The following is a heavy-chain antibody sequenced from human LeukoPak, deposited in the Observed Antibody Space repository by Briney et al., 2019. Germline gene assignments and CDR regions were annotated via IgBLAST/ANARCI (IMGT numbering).Heavy chain of an antibody. Sequence: PGGSLRLSCAASGFTFSSYSMNWVRQAPGKGLEWVSSISSSSSYIYYADSVKGRFTISRDNAKNSLYLQMNSPRAEDTAVYYCARPDYDSSGSSRSAANYYYYMDVWGKGTTVTVSS. CDR2: ISSSSSYI. J-gene: IGHJ6*03. CDR3: ARPDYDSSGSSRSAANYYYYMDV. CDR1: GFTFSSYS. D-gene: IGHD3-22*01. V-gene: IGHV3-21*01.